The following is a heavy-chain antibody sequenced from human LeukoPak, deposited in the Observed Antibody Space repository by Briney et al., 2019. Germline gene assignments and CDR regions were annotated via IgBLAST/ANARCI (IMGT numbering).Heavy chain of an antibody. V-gene: IGHV1-18*01. D-gene: IGHD3-10*01. CDR1: GYTLSNYD. Sequence: ASVKVPCKASGYTLSNYDISWVRQAPGQGLEWMGWVSVYNGNTNYEEKFQGRVTMTTDTTTTAYMELRSLRSDDTVVYYCARGGGYYGSGPSRFDPWGQGTLVTVSS. CDR2: VSVYNGNT. J-gene: IGHJ5*02. CDR3: ARGGGYYGSGPSRFDP.